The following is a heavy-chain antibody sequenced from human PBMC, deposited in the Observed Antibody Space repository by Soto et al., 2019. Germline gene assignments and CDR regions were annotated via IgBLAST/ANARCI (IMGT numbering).Heavy chain of an antibody. CDR1: GGTFSSYA. D-gene: IGHD2-2*02. J-gene: IGHJ6*02. CDR3: AANVDPGYCSSTSCYIFSGMDV. V-gene: IGHV1-69*13. CDR2: IIPIFGTA. Sequence: ASVKVSCKASGGTFSSYAISWVRQAPGQGLEWMGGIIPIFGTANYAQKFQGRVTITADESTSTAYMELSSLRSEDTAVYYCAANVDPGYCSSTSCYIFSGMDVWGQGTTVTVSS.